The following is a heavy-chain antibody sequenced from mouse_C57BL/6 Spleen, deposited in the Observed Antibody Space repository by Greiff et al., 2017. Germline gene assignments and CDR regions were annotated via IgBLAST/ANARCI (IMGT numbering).Heavy chain of an antibody. CDR3: ARQGDYAAWFAY. D-gene: IGHD2-4*01. CDR2: ISSGSSTI. Sequence: EVMLVESGGGLVKPGGSLKLSCAASGFTFSDYGMHWVRQAPEKGLEWVAYISSGSSTIYYADTVKGRFTISRDNAKNTLFLQMTSLRSEDTAMYYCARQGDYAAWFAYWGQGTLVTVSA. J-gene: IGHJ3*01. CDR1: GFTFSDYG. V-gene: IGHV5-17*01.